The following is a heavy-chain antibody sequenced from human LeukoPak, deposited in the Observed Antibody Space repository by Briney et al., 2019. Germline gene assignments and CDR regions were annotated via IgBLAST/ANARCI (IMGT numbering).Heavy chain of an antibody. D-gene: IGHD3-9*01. CDR3: ARAVALILTGYSPNFDY. CDR2: ISAYNGNT. J-gene: IGHJ4*02. V-gene: IGHV1-18*01. CDR1: GYTFTSYG. Sequence: ASVKVSCKASGYTFTSYGISWVRQAPGQGLEWMGWISAYNGNTNYAQKLQGRVTMTTDTSTSTAYMELRSLRSDDTAVYYCARAVALILTGYSPNFDYWGQGTLVTVSS.